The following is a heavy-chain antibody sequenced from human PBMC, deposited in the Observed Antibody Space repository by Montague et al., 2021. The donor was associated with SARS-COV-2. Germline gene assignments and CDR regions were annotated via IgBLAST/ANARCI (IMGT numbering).Heavy chain of an antibody. CDR1: GDSVSSNTAT. V-gene: IGHV6-1*01. D-gene: IGHD2-15*01. CDR2: TYYRSEWYH. J-gene: IGHJ3*02. CDR3: ARTTTRMLYPENAFDI. Sequence: CAISGDSVSSNTATWNWIRQSPSRGFEWLVRTYYRSEWYHDYAISLKSRITINPDTSKNQFSLQLSSVAPEDTAVFYCARTTTRMLYPENAFDIWGQGTMVTVSS.